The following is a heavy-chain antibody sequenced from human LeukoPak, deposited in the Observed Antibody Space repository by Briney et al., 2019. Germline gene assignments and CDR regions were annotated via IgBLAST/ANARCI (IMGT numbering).Heavy chain of an antibody. CDR2: INPNSGDT. V-gene: IGHV1-2*02. Sequence: GASVKVSCKASGYTFTGYYMHWVRQAPGQGLEWMGSINPNSGDTNYAQKFQGRVTMTRDTSISTAYMELSRLRSDDTAVYYCARASSLYYYYYYYMDVWGKGTTVTISS. J-gene: IGHJ6*03. CDR1: GYTFTGYY. CDR3: ARASSLYYYYYYYMDV. D-gene: IGHD2-8*01.